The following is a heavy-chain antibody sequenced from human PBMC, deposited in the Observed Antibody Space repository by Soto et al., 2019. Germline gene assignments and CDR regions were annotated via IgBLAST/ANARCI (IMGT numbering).Heavy chain of an antibody. D-gene: IGHD3-10*01. V-gene: IGHV3-48*03. CDR1: GFTFSSYE. J-gene: IGHJ6*02. CDR2: ISISGSTI. Sequence: PGGSLRRSCAASGFTFSSYEMNWVRQAPGKGLEWVSYISISGSTIYYADSVKGRFTISRDNAKNSLYLQMNSLRAEDTAVYYCARETGQRGFRGYYGMDVWGQGTTVTVSS. CDR3: ARETGQRGFRGYYGMDV.